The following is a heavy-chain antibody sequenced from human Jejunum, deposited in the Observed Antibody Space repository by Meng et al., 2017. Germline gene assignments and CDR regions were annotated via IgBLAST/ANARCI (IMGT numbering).Heavy chain of an antibody. CDR3: ARLANSSPDY. J-gene: IGHJ4*02. CDR1: GGSISSRSYY. D-gene: IGHD6-13*01. Sequence: QVQLEESGPGLVKPSETLSLTCTVSGGSISSRSYYWGWIRQPPGKGLEWIASVFYSGTTYYNPSLQSRVTISIDTSKNQFSMRLTSVTATDTSVYYCARLANSSPDYWGQGTLVTVSS. CDR2: VFYSGTT. V-gene: IGHV4-39*01.